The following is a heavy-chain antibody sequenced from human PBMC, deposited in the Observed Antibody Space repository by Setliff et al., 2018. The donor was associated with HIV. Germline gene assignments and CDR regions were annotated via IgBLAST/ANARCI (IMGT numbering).Heavy chain of an antibody. CDR2: INPNSGGT. J-gene: IGHJ3*02. CDR3: AGVPGRYDSSGYAFDI. Sequence: VASVKVSCKASGYTFTGYYMHWVRQAPGQGLEWMGWINPNSGGTNYAQKFQGRVTMTRDTSISTAYMELSRLRSDDTAVYYCAGVPGRYDSSGYAFDIWDQGTMVTVSS. D-gene: IGHD3-22*01. V-gene: IGHV1-2*02. CDR1: GYTFTGYY.